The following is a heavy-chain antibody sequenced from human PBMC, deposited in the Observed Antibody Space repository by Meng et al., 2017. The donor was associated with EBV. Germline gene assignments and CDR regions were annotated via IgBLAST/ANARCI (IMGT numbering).Heavy chain of an antibody. Sequence: QGPLVQFGAEVKKPGSSVKVSCKASGGTFSSYAISWVRQSPGQGLEWMGGIIPIFGTANYAQKFQGRVTITADKSTSTAYMELSSLRSEDTAVYYCARAEIAAAGRLDYWGQGTLVTVSS. CDR1: GGTFSSYA. V-gene: IGHV1-69*06. D-gene: IGHD6-13*01. CDR2: IIPIFGTA. CDR3: ARAEIAAAGRLDY. J-gene: IGHJ4*02.